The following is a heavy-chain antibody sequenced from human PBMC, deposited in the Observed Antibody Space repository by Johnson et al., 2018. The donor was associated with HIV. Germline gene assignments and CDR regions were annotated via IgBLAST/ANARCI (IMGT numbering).Heavy chain of an antibody. D-gene: IGHD2-21*02. Sequence: QVQLVESGGNLVQPGRSLRLSCAASGFTFSSYAMHWVRQAPGKGLEWVAVISYDGSNKYYADSVKGRFIISRDNSKNTLYLQMNSLRAEDTAVYYCARGGLLSPDAFDIWGQGTMVTVSS. CDR2: ISYDGSNK. CDR3: ARGGLLSPDAFDI. CDR1: GFTFSSYA. V-gene: IGHV3-30*04. J-gene: IGHJ3*02.